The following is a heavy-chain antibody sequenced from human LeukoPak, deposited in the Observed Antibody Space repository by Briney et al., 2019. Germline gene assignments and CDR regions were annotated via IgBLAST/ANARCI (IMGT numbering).Heavy chain of an antibody. CDR2: ISDSGGST. J-gene: IGHJ6*02. D-gene: IGHD5-12*01. V-gene: IGHV3-23*01. CDR3: AKHHYDVYYYYAMGV. Sequence: PGGSLRLSCEASGFTFSTYGMSWVRQAPGKGLEWVSGISDSGGSTFYADSVKGRFTISRDNSKNTLYLQMSSLRAEDTAVYYCAKHHYDVYYYYAMGVWGQGTTVTVSS. CDR1: GFTFSTYG.